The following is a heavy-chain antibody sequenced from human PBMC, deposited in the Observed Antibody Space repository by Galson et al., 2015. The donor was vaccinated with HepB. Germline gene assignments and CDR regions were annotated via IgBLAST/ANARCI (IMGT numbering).Heavy chain of an antibody. Sequence: SETLSLTCTVSGGSISSYYWSWIRQPAGKGLEWIGRIYTSGSTNYNPSLKSRVTMSVDTSKSQFSLKLSSVTAADTAVYYCARDWEVSSGWYFDYWGQGTLVTVSS. D-gene: IGHD6-19*01. CDR3: ARDWEVSSGWYFDY. J-gene: IGHJ4*02. V-gene: IGHV4-4*07. CDR1: GGSISSYY. CDR2: IYTSGST.